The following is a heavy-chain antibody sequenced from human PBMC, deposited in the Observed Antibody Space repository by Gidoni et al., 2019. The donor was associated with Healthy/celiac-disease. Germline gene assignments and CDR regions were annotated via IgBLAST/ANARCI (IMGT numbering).Heavy chain of an antibody. CDR3: ARAADYDSANWCDP. D-gene: IGHD3-22*01. V-gene: IGHV3-11*06. CDR1: GFTFSDYY. CDR2: ISSSSSYT. J-gene: IGHJ5*02. Sequence: QVQLVESGGGLVKPGGSLRLSCAASGFTFSDYYMSWIRQAPGKGLEWVAYISSSSSYTNYADSVKGRFTISRDNAKNSLYLQMNSLRAEDTAVYYCARAADYDSANWCDPWGQGTLVTVSS.